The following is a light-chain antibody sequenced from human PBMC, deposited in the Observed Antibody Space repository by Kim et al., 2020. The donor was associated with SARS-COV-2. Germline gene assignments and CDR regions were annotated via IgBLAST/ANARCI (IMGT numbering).Light chain of an antibody. Sequence: AAVGDRVTITCRASQDIRNDLGWYQQNPGRAPKRLIYGASSLQSGVPSRFSGSGSGTEFTLTISSVQPEDFATYFCLQHSTYPVTFGQGTRLEI. CDR1: QDIRND. V-gene: IGKV1-17*01. CDR3: LQHSTYPVT. CDR2: GAS. J-gene: IGKJ5*01.